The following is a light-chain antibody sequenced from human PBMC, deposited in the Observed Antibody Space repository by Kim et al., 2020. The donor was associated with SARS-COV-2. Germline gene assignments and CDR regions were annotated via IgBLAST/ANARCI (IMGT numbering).Light chain of an antibody. Sequence: ASVGDRVTISCRASQGIGTSLAWYQQKPGKVPKLLIYAAFSLQSGVPSRFGGSGSGTHFTLTISSLQPEDVATYYCQKYDSAPWTFGQGTKVDIK. J-gene: IGKJ1*01. V-gene: IGKV1-27*01. CDR2: AAF. CDR1: QGIGTS. CDR3: QKYDSAPWT.